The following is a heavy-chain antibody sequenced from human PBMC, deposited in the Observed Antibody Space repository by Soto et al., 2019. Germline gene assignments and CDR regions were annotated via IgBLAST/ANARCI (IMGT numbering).Heavy chain of an antibody. V-gene: IGHV1-24*01. CDR2: FDPEDGET. CDR3: ARGPFGGPYVFDY. Sequence: ASVKVSCKVSGYTLTELSMHWVRQAPGKGLEWMGGFDPEDGETIYAQKFQGRVTMTEDTSTDTAYMELRSLRSDDTAVYYCARGPFGGPYVFDYWGLGTLVTVSS. D-gene: IGHD3-10*01. J-gene: IGHJ4*01. CDR1: GYTLTELS.